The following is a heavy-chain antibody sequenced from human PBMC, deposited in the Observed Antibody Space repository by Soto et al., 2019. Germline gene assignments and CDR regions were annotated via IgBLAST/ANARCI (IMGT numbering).Heavy chain of an antibody. J-gene: IGHJ4*02. CDR3: ARGEFLSYDDY. V-gene: IGHV1-46*01. CDR1: GYSFTGHY. CDR2: IYPGGVNI. Sequence: GASVKVSCKAIGYSFTGHYMHWVRQAPGQGLEWMGTIYPGGVNIGYAQKFKGRVTMTKDTSTSTVYMELSSLRSEDTAVYYCARGEFLSYDDYWGQGTLVTVSS. D-gene: IGHD3-16*01.